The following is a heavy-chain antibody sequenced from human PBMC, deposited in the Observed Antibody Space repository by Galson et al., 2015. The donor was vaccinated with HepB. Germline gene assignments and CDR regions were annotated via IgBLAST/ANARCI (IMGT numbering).Heavy chain of an antibody. D-gene: IGHD5-24*01. CDR2: ISSTSAYI. CDR3: ARGPGLEFDY. V-gene: IGHV3-21*01. Sequence: LRLSCAASGFIFSDYSMNWVRQAPGKGLEWVSSISSTSAYIYYEDSVKGRFTISRDNAKNSLYLQMNSLRVEDTALYYCARGPGLEFDYWGQGTLVTVSS. J-gene: IGHJ4*02. CDR1: GFIFSDYS.